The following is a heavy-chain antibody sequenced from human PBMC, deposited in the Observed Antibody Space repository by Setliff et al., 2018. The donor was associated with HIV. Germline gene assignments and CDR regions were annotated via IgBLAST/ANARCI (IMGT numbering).Heavy chain of an antibody. CDR1: GFTFSNSW. V-gene: IGHV3-7*01. CDR2: ISPDGSNK. D-gene: IGHD5-18*01. CDR3: ARELRYSYGASFDY. J-gene: IGHJ4*02. Sequence: GGSLRLSCVASGFTFSNSWMSWLRQAPGKGLEWVANISPDGSNKYYVDSVKGRFTISRDNAKNSLYLQMNSLRAEDTAVYYCARELRYSYGASFDYWGQGTLVTVSS.